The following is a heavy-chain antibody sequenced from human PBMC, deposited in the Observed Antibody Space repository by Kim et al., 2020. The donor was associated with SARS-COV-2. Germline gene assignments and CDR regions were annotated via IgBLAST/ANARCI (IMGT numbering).Heavy chain of an antibody. V-gene: IGHV5-51*01. J-gene: IGHJ4*02. CDR3: ARIGDY. CDR2: PADSNT. D-gene: IGHD2-15*01. Sequence: PADSNTRYSPSFQGQVAISAAKSISTAYLQWSSLKASDTAMYYCARIGDYWGQGTLVTVSS.